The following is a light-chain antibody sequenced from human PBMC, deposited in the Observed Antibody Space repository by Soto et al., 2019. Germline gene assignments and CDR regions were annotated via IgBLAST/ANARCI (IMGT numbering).Light chain of an antibody. V-gene: IGKV3-15*01. J-gene: IGKJ1*01. CDR1: QSISSN. CDR2: RAS. Sequence: EIVLTQSPGTLSLSPGERATLSWRASQSISSNLAWYQQRLGQAPRLLIYRASTRATGIPARFSGSGSGTEFTLTISSLQSEDFALYYCHQYENWPQTFGQGTKVDIK. CDR3: HQYENWPQT.